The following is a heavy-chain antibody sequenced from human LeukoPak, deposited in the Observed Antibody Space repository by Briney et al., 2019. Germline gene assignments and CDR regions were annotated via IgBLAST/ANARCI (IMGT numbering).Heavy chain of an antibody. CDR3: ARDALIAAAGDY. CDR2: INPSGGST. J-gene: IGHJ4*02. D-gene: IGHD6-13*01. V-gene: IGHV1-46*01. Sequence: ASMKVSCKASGYTFTSYYMHWVRQAPGQGLEWMGIINPSGGSTSYAQKFQGRVTMTRDTSTSTVYMELSSLRSEDTAVYYCARDALIAAAGDYWGQGTLVTVSS. CDR1: GYTFTSYY.